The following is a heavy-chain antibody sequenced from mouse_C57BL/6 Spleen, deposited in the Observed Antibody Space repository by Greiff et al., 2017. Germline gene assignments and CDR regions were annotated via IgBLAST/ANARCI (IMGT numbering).Heavy chain of an antibody. CDR2: IWSGGST. CDR3: ARNFGNYEGYAMDY. V-gene: IGHV2-2*01. CDR1: GFSLTSYG. Sequence: VQLQESGPGLVQPSQSLSITCTVSGFSLTSYGVHWVRQSPGKGLEWLGVIWSGGSTDYNAAFISRLSISKDNSKSQVFFKMNSLQADDTAIYYCARNFGNYEGYAMDYWGQGTSVTVSS. J-gene: IGHJ4*01. D-gene: IGHD2-1*01.